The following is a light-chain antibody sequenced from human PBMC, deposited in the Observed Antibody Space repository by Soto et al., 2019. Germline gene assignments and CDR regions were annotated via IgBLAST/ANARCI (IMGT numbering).Light chain of an antibody. J-gene: IGKJ3*01. CDR3: QQRTNCLT. Sequence: EIVLTQSPATLSLSPGERVTLSCRASQNVSTYLAWYQQKPGQAPRLLIYDASDRATGIPARFSGSGSGTDFTLTISSPEPEDSAVYYCQQRTNCLTFGPGTKADIQ. CDR2: DAS. V-gene: IGKV3-11*01. CDR1: QNVSTY.